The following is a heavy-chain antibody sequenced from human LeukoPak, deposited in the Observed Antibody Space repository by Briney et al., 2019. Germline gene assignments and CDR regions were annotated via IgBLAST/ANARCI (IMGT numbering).Heavy chain of an antibody. CDR1: GYTLTELS. Sequence: GASVKVSCKVSGYTLTELSMHWVRQAPGKALEWMGGFDPEDGETIYAQKFQGRVTMTEDTSTDTAYMELSSLRSEDTAVYYCATGGTSWTDEFDYWGQGTLVTVSS. J-gene: IGHJ4*02. CDR3: ATGGTSWTDEFDY. D-gene: IGHD2-2*01. CDR2: FDPEDGET. V-gene: IGHV1-24*01.